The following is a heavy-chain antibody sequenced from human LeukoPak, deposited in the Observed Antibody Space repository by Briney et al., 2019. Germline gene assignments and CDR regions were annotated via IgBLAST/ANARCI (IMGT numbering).Heavy chain of an antibody. V-gene: IGHV4-59*01. D-gene: IGHD3-10*01. Sequence: SETLSLTCTVSGGSISSYYWSWIRQPPGKGLEWIGYIYYSGSTNYNPSLKSRVTISVDTSKKQFSLKLSSVTAADTAVYYCARESMVRGGPYYFDYWGQGTLVTVSS. J-gene: IGHJ4*02. CDR3: ARESMVRGGPYYFDY. CDR1: GGSISSYY. CDR2: IYYSGST.